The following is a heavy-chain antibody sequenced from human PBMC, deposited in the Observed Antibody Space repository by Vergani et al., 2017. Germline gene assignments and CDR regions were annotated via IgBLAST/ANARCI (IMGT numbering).Heavy chain of an antibody. V-gene: IGHV3-30*02. J-gene: IGHJ4*02. CDR1: GFTFNSYG. D-gene: IGHD2-15*01. Sequence: QVQLMESGGGVVQPGGSLRLSCAASGFTFNSYGMHWVRQAPGKGLEWVASIRSDESRRYYGDSMEGPFTISRDNSKNTLYLQMKGLRPEDTAVYYCAKEGGGYCGGGTCYPEYWGQGTLVVVSS. CDR2: IRSDESRR. CDR3: AKEGGGYCGGGTCYPEY.